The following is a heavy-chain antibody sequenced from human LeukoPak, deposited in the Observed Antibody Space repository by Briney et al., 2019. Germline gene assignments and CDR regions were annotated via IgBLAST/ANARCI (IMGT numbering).Heavy chain of an antibody. D-gene: IGHD1-26*01. Sequence: GGSLRLSCAASGFTFSSYSMNWVRQAPGQGLEWVSYISSSSSTTYYADSVKGRFTISRDNAKNSLYLQMNSLRAEDTAVYYCARGGSYYNEAFGIWGQGTMVTVSS. CDR3: ARGGSYYNEAFGI. CDR2: ISSSSSTT. V-gene: IGHV3-48*01. CDR1: GFTFSSYS. J-gene: IGHJ3*02.